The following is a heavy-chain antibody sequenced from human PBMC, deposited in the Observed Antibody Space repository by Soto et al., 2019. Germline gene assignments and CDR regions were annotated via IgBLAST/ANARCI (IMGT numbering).Heavy chain of an antibody. CDR2: IYSGGST. V-gene: IGHV3-53*04. CDR1: GFTVSSNY. CDR3: ARGSRGYCSSTSCYTKYYYYYMDV. Sequence: EVQLVESGGGLVQPGGSLRLSCAASGFTVSSNYMSWVRQAPGKGLEWVSVIYSGGSTYYADSVKGRFTISRHNSKNTLYRQMNSLRAEHTAVYHCARGSRGYCSSTSCYTKYYYYYMDVWGKGSTVHVFS. D-gene: IGHD2-2*02. J-gene: IGHJ6*03.